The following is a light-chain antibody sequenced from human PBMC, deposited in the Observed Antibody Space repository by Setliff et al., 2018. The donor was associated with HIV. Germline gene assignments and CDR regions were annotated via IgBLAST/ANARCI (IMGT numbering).Light chain of an antibody. CDR1: SSDVGGYNY. CDR3: SSYTSSTTYV. Sequence: QSALTQPASVSGSPGQSITISCTGTSSDVGGYNYVSWYQQHPGKAPKLMIYDVSKRPSGVSNRFSGSKSGNTASLTISGLQAEDEADYYCSSYTSSTTYVLGPGTKVTVL. V-gene: IGLV2-14*03. CDR2: DVS. J-gene: IGLJ1*01.